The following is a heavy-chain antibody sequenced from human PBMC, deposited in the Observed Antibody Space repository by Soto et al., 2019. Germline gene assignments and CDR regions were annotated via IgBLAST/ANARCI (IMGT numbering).Heavy chain of an antibody. CDR2: ISYDGSNK. J-gene: IGHJ6*02. CDR3: ARSTYYDFWSGYEKGMDV. V-gene: IGHV3-30-3*01. CDR1: GFTFSSYA. Sequence: GGSLRLSCAASGFTFSSYAMHWVRQAPGKGLEWVAVISYDGSNKYYADSVKGRFTISRDNSKNTLYLQMNSLRAEDTAVYYCARSTYYDFWSGYEKGMDVWGQGTTVTVSS. D-gene: IGHD3-3*01.